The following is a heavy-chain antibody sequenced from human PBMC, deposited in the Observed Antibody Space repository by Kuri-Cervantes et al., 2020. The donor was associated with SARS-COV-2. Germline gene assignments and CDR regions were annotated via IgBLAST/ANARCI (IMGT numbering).Heavy chain of an antibody. CDR3: ARGGGYSNLGYYFDY. J-gene: IGHJ4*02. CDR2: IYYSGST. CDR1: GGSISSYY. D-gene: IGHD4-11*01. V-gene: IGHV4-59*01. Sequence: SETLSLTCIVSGGSISSYYWSWIRQPPGKGLEWIGYIYYSGSTNYNPSLKSRVTISVDTSKNQFSLKLSSVTAADTAVYYCARGGGYSNLGYYFDYWGQGTLVTVSS.